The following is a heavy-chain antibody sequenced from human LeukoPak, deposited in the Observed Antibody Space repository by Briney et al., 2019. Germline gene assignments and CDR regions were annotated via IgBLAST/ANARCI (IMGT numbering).Heavy chain of an antibody. V-gene: IGHV1-18*01. Sequence: ASVKVSCKASGYTFTSYGISWVRQAPGQGLEWMGWISAYNGNTNYAQKLQGRVTMTIDTSTSTAYMELRSLRSDDTAVYYCARETYYDSSGYYRRRYYYYYGMDVWGQGTTVTVSS. CDR3: ARETYYDSSGYYRRRYYYYYGMDV. CDR1: GYTFTSYG. J-gene: IGHJ6*02. CDR2: ISAYNGNT. D-gene: IGHD3-22*01.